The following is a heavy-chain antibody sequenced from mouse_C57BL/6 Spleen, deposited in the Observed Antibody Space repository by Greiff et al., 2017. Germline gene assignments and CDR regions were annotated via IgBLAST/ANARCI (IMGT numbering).Heavy chain of an antibody. CDR3: ARYYYGRYWYFDV. J-gene: IGHJ1*03. V-gene: IGHV1-64*01. D-gene: IGHD1-1*01. CDR2: IHPNSGST. Sequence: QVQLQQPGAELVKPGASVKLSCKASGYTFTSYWMHWVKQRPGQGLAWIGMIHPNSGSTNYNEKFSSKATLTVDKSSSTAYMQLSSLTSEDSAVYYGARYYYGRYWYFDVWGTGTTVTVSS. CDR1: GYTFTSYW.